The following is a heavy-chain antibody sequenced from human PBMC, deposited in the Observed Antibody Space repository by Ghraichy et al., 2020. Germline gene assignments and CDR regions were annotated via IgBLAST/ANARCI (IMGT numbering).Heavy chain of an antibody. J-gene: IGHJ3*02. CDR1: GFRFSSHG. CDR3: AKLSGTTRGYSYSDDGADAFDI. CDR2: ISYDGSKR. V-gene: IGHV3-30*18. D-gene: IGHD5-18*01. Sequence: GESLNISCAASGFRFSSHGMHWVRQAPGKELEWVAVISYDGSKRDYADSVKGRFTISRDNPKNTLYLQMNSLRAEDTAVFYCAKLSGTTRGYSYSDDGADAFDIWGQGSMVTVS.